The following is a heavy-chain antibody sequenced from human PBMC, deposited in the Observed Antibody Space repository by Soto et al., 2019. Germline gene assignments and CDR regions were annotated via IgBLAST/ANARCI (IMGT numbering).Heavy chain of an antibody. CDR3: ARLLAVAGINY. J-gene: IGHJ4*02. D-gene: IGHD6-19*01. CDR2: INSDGRNT. Sequence: EVHLVESGGGLVQPGGSLRLSCAASGFTFSNYWMHWVRQVPGKGLVWVSSINSDGRNTSYADSVKGRFTISRDNAKNTLYLQMDSLGVEDTAVYYCARLLAVAGINYWGQGTLVTVSS. CDR1: GFTFSNYW. V-gene: IGHV3-74*01.